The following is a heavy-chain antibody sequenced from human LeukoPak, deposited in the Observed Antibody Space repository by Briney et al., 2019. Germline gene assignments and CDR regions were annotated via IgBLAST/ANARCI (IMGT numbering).Heavy chain of an antibody. V-gene: IGHV1-69*13. CDR1: GGTFSSYA. D-gene: IGHD6-13*01. CDR3: ARDLWAAAGTQNFYYYYGMDV. CDR2: IIPIFGTA. J-gene: IGHJ6*02. Sequence: SVKVSCKAPGGTFSSYAISWVRQAPGQGLEWMGGIIPIFGTANYAQEFQGRVTITADESTSTAYMELSSLRSEDTAVYYCARDLWAAAGTQNFYYYYGMDVWGQGTTVTVSS.